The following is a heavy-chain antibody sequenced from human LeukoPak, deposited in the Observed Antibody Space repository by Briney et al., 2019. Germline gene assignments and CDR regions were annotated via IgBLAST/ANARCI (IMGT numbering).Heavy chain of an antibody. CDR1: GGSISSSSYY. Sequence: SETLSLTCTVSGGSISSSSYYWGWIRQPPGKGLEWIGSIYYSGSTYYNPSLKSRVTISVDTSKNQFSLKLSSVTAADTAVYYCAAQIVVVPAAIRRRFWFDPWGQGTLVTVSS. D-gene: IGHD2-2*01. CDR2: IYYSGST. V-gene: IGHV4-39*01. J-gene: IGHJ5*02. CDR3: AAQIVVVPAAIRRRFWFDP.